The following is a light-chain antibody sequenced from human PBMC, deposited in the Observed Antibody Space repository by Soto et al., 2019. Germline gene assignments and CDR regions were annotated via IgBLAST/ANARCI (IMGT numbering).Light chain of an antibody. CDR1: SSDVGSYNL. CDR2: EGS. Sequence: QSALTQPASVSGSPGQSITISCSGTSSDVGSYNLVSWYQQHPGKAPKLIIYEGSNRPSGVSNRFSGSKSGNTASLTISGLQPDDEADYHCSSYAGSGNFDVFGTGTKLTVL. CDR3: SSYAGSGNFDV. J-gene: IGLJ1*01. V-gene: IGLV2-23*01.